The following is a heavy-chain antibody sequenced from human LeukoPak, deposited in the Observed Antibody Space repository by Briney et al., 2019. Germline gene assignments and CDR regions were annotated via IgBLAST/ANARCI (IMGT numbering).Heavy chain of an antibody. J-gene: IGHJ5*02. CDR1: GFIFSDHY. Sequence: GGSLRLSCAASGFIFSDHYMGWVRQAPGKGLEWVGRIRNKANSYTTEYAASVKGRFTISRDDSKSSLYLQMNSLKTEDTAVYYCSRELYCTSSSCYRYGWFDPWGQGTLVTVSS. D-gene: IGHD2-2*01. V-gene: IGHV3-72*01. CDR2: IRNKANSYTT. CDR3: SRELYCTSSSCYRYGWFDP.